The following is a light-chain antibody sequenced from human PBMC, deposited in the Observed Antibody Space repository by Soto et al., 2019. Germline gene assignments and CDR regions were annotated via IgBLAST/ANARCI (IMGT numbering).Light chain of an antibody. Sequence: DIQMTQSPSSLSASVGDRVTITCRASQGINHYLAWFQQKPGKVPKLLIYATSTLQSGVPSRFSGSGFGTDFTLTISSLQPKDVATYYCQKHNSAPLFFGPGTKVEIK. J-gene: IGKJ3*01. V-gene: IGKV1-27*01. CDR1: QGINHY. CDR2: ATS. CDR3: QKHNSAPLF.